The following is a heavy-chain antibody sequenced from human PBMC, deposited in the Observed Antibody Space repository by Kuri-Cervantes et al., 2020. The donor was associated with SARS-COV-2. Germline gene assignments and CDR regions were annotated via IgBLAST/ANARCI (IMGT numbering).Heavy chain of an antibody. J-gene: IGHJ3*02. CDR2: ISGSGGST. V-gene: IGHV3-23*01. D-gene: IGHD3-10*01. CDR3: AKDRAVARGAFDI. Sequence: RGFLRLSCAASGFTFSSYAMSWVRQAPGKGLEWVSAISGSGGSTYYADSVKGRFTISRDNSKNTLYLQMNSLRAEDTAVYYCAKDRAVARGAFDIWGQGTMVTVSS. CDR1: GFTFSSYA.